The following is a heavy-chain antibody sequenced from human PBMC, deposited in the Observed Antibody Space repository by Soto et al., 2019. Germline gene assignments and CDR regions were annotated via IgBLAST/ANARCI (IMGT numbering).Heavy chain of an antibody. CDR1: GGTFSTYT. D-gene: IGHD3-10*01. CDR3: ASGLWFGETAPNSFDY. V-gene: IGHV1-69*02. CDR2: IIPILDIT. J-gene: IGHJ4*02. Sequence: SVKVSCKASGGTFSTYTISWVRQAPGQGLEWMGRIIPILDITNYAQKFQGRVTITADKSTSTAYMELSSLRSEDTAVYYCASGLWFGETAPNSFDYWGQGTLVTVSS.